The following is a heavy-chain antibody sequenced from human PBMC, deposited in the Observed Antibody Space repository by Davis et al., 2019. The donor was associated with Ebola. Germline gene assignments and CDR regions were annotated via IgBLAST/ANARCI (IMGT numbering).Heavy chain of an antibody. V-gene: IGHV4-38-2*02. Sequence: SETLSLTCTVSGYSISSGYYWGWIRQPPGKGLEWIGSISYSGSTYYSPSLKSRVSISVDTSKSQFSLKLSSVTAADTAVYYCARGEEYCTNGVCYYFDYWGQGTLVTVSS. D-gene: IGHD2-8*01. CDR1: GYSISSGYY. CDR3: ARGEEYCTNGVCYYFDY. CDR2: ISYSGST. J-gene: IGHJ4*02.